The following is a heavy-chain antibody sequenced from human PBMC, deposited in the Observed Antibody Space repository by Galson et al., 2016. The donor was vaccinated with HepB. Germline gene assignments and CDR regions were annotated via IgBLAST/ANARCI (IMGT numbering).Heavy chain of an antibody. D-gene: IGHD4-17*01. V-gene: IGHV3-11*03. Sequence: SLRLSCAASGFTFSDYYMTWIRQAPGKGLELVSYISSSSGTNYADSVKGRFTISRDNAKSSLYLQMNSLRAEDTAVYYCARMRGDYDYWGQGTLVTVSS. CDR3: ARMRGDYDY. CDR2: ISSSSGT. J-gene: IGHJ4*02. CDR1: GFTFSDYY.